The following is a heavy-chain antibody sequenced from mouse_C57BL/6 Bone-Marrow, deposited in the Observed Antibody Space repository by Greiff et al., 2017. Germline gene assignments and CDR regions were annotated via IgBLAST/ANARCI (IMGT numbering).Heavy chain of an antibody. CDR3: AGSDLQWGGFAY. CDR2: FDPENGDT. Sequence: VQLQQSGAELVRPGASVKLSCTASGFNIKDDYMHWVKQRPEQGLEWIGWFDPENGDTEYASKFQGKATLTADTSSNTAYMQLSSLTSEDSAVYYCAGSDLQWGGFAYWGQGTLVTVSA. V-gene: IGHV14-4*01. J-gene: IGHJ3*01. CDR1: GFNIKDDY. D-gene: IGHD2-1*01.